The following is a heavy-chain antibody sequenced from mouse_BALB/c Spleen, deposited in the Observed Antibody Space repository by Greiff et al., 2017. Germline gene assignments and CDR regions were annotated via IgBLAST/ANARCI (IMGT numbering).Heavy chain of an antibody. D-gene: IGHD3-3*01. J-gene: IGHJ2*01. CDR1: GYTFTSYY. Sequence: VQLQQSGPELVKPGASVRISCKASGYTFTSYYIHWVKQRPGQGLEWIGWIYPGNVNTKYNEKFKGKATLTADKSSSTAYMQLSSLTSEDSAVYFCARRAGAYYFDYWGQGTTLTVSS. V-gene: IGHV1S56*01. CDR2: IYPGNVNT. CDR3: ARRAGAYYFDY.